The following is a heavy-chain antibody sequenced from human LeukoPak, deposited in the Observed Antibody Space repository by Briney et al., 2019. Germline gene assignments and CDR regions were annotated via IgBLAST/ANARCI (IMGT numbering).Heavy chain of an antibody. Sequence: GGSLRLSCGASGFTFSRFWMTWVRQAPGKGLEWVANIKEEGSERNYVDAVKGRFTIFRDNAKKSVYLQRNSLRAEDTGIYYCARELSGDVIDSWGQGILVTVSS. CDR1: GFTFSRFW. CDR2: IKEEGSER. J-gene: IGHJ5*01. V-gene: IGHV3-7*01. CDR3: ARELSGDVIDS. D-gene: IGHD5-24*01.